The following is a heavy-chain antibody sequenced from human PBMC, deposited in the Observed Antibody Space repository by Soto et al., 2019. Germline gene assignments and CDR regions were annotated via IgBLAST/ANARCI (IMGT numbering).Heavy chain of an antibody. Sequence: ASVKVSCKASGYTFTSYDINWVRQATGQGLEWMGWMNPNSDNTGYAQKFQGRVTMTRNTSISTAYMELSSLRSEDTAVYCCARVANTVTLYGRVYYMDVWGKGTTVTVSS. V-gene: IGHV1-8*01. D-gene: IGHD4-17*01. J-gene: IGHJ6*03. CDR2: MNPNSDNT. CDR1: GYTFTSYD. CDR3: ARVANTVTLYGRVYYMDV.